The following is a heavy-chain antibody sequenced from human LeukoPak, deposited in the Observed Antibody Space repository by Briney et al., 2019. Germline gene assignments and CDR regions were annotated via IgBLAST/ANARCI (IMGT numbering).Heavy chain of an antibody. Sequence: GGPLRLSCAASGFTFSNYAMHWVRQAPGKGLEYVSAISSNGGSTYYANSVKGRFTISRDNSKNTLYLQMGSLRAEDMAVYYCAKGIVVVPAAIDASAYYYGMDVLGQGTTVTASS. D-gene: IGHD2-2*01. V-gene: IGHV3-64*01. J-gene: IGHJ6*02. CDR1: GFTFSNYA. CDR2: ISSNGGST. CDR3: AKGIVVVPAAIDASAYYYGMDV.